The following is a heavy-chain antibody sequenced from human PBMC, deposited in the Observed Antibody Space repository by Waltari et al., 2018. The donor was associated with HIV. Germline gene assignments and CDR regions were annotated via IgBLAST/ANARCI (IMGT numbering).Heavy chain of an antibody. CDR3: ARVPVRGGSLRS. V-gene: IGHV4-34*01. CDR2: INHSGST. Sequence: QVQLEQWGAGLLKPSETLSLTCAVYGESFIGYYWSWIRQTPGKGLEWIGEINHSGSTNYNPSLKSRVTMSVDTSKHQFSLKLTSVTAADTAMYYCARVPVRGGSLRSWGQGTLVTVSS. D-gene: IGHD3-16*01. CDR1: GESFIGYY. J-gene: IGHJ5*02.